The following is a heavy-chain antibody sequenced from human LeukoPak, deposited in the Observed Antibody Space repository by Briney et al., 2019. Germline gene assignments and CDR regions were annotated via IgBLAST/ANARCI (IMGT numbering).Heavy chain of an antibody. CDR3: AKVGSGYYGFDY. Sequence: GGSLRLSCAASGFTVSNNYMNWVRQAPGKGLEWVSIIYSGGSTYYADSVKGRFTISRDNSKNTLYLQMNSLRAEDTAVYYCAKVGSGYYGFDYWGQGTLVTVSS. CDR2: IYSGGST. V-gene: IGHV3-66*01. J-gene: IGHJ4*02. CDR1: GFTVSNNY. D-gene: IGHD3-22*01.